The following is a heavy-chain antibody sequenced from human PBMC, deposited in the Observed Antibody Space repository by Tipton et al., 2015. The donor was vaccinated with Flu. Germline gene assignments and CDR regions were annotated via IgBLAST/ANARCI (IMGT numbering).Heavy chain of an antibody. D-gene: IGHD3-22*01. Sequence: RSPRLSCAASGFTFDDYAMHWVRQAPGKGLEWVSGINWNSGSIGYADSVKGRFTISRDNAKNSLYLQMNSLRAEDTALYYCAKDIRAGGHYYDSSGYAVDYWGQGTLVTVSP. CDR1: GFTFDDYA. J-gene: IGHJ4*02. CDR3: AKDIRAGGHYYDSSGYAVDY. CDR2: INWNSGSI. V-gene: IGHV3-9*01.